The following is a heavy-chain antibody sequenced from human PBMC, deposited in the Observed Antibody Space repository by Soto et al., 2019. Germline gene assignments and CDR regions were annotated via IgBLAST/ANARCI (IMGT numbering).Heavy chain of an antibody. CDR1: GGTFSSYT. D-gene: IGHD3-10*01. Sequence: QVQLVQSGAEVKKPGSSVKVSCKASGGTFSSYTISWVRQAPGQGLEWMGRIIPILGIANYAQKFQGRVTITADKSTSTAYMELSSLGAEDPAVYYCARERTYGSGSPFDYWGQGTLVTVSS. V-gene: IGHV1-69*08. CDR2: IIPILGIA. J-gene: IGHJ4*02. CDR3: ARERTYGSGSPFDY.